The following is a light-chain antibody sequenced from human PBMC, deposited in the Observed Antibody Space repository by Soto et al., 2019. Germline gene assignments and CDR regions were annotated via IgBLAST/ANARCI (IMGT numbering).Light chain of an antibody. CDR3: NQYDNLTVT. CDR2: DAS. CDR1: HDISKY. J-gene: IGKJ5*01. Sequence: IQMTQSPSSLSASVGDRVTITCQASHDISKYVIWYQQKPGRAPRLLIFDASFLDVGVPSRFSGSGWGAYFTVTISSLHPKDIAAYYCNQYDNLTVTCGHGTRLDIK. V-gene: IGKV1-33*01.